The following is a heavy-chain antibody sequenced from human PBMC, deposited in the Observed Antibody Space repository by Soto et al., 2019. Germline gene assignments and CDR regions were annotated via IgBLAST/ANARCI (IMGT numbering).Heavy chain of an antibody. CDR3: VGSGRWETPQDY. J-gene: IGHJ4*02. CDR2: IYYSGST. D-gene: IGHD1-26*01. Sequence: PSETLSLTCTVSGVSISSSPYYWVWIRQPPGKGLEWIGSIYYSGSTYYSPSLKSRVTISADTSRNQFSLKMSSLTAADTAVYSCVGSGRWETPQDYWGRGTLVTVSS. V-gene: IGHV4-39*01. CDR1: GVSISSSPYY.